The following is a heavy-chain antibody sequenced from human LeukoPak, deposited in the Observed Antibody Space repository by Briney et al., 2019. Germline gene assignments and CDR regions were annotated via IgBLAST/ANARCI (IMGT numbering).Heavy chain of an antibody. CDR2: TYYRSKWYD. D-gene: IGHD6-13*01. CDR1: GDSVSSSSAT. CDR3: ARGSKGSSPYWYFDL. V-gene: IGHV6-1*01. J-gene: IGHJ2*01. Sequence: SQTLSLTCAISGDSVSSSSATWNWIRQSPSRGLEWLGRTYYRSKWYDDYAVSVKSRITTSPDTSKNHFSLQLNSVTPEDTAVYYCARGSKGSSPYWYFDLWGRGTLVTVSS.